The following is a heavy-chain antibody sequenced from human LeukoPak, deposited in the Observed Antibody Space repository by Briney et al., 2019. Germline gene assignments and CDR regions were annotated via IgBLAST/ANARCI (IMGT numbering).Heavy chain of an antibody. CDR1: GYSITNAYY. V-gene: IGHV4-38-2*02. J-gene: IGHJ4*02. D-gene: IGHD6-19*01. CDR3: ARFATSGSYYFDY. Sequence: PSETLSLTCTVSGYSITNAYYWGWIRPPPGKGLEWIGTIYHSGSTYYNPSLKSRVTVSVDTSKNQFSLKLSSVAAADTAVYYCARFATSGSYYFDYWGQGTLVTVSS. CDR2: IYHSGST.